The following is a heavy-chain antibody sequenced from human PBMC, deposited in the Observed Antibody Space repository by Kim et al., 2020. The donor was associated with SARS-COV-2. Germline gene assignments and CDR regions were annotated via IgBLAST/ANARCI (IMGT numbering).Heavy chain of an antibody. V-gene: IGHV3-30*01. Sequence: ADSVKGRFTISRDNSKHTLYLQKNSLRAEDTGVYYCATVPRRVGDGYNSAWGQGTLVTVSS. J-gene: IGHJ5*02. CDR3: ATVPRRVGDGYNSA. D-gene: IGHD2-21*01.